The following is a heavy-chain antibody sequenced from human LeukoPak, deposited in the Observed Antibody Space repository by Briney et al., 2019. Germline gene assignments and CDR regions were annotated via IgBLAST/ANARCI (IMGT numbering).Heavy chain of an antibody. D-gene: IGHD6-19*01. V-gene: IGHV1-69*05. CDR3: ARLIAVAGTSASDY. CDR2: IIPIFGTA. CDR1: GGTFSSYA. Sequence: VASVKVSCKASGGTFSSYAISWVRQAPGQGLEWMGGIIPIFGTANYAQKLQGRVTMTTGTSTSTAYMELRSLRSDDTAVYYCARLIAVAGTSASDYWGQGTLVTVSS. J-gene: IGHJ4*02.